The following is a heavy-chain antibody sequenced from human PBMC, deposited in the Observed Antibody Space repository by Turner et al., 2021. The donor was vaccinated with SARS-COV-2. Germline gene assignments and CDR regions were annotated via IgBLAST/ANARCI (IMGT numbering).Heavy chain of an antibody. J-gene: IGHJ6*02. D-gene: IGHD2-2*01. CDR2: IYYSGST. CDR1: GGSISSSSYY. CDR3: AGEIVVVPAARYYSYGMDV. V-gene: IGHV4-39*07. Sequence: QLQLQESGPGLVKPSETLSLTCTVSGGSISSSSYYWGWIRQPPGKGREWIGYIYYSGSTYYNPSLKSRVTISVDTSKNQFSLKLSSVTAADTAVYYCAGEIVVVPAARYYSYGMDVWGQGTTVTVSS.